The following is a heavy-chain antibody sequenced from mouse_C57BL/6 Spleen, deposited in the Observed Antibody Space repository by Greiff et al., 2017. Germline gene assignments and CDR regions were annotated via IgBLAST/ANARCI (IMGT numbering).Heavy chain of an antibody. J-gene: IGHJ4*01. CDR1: GYTITDYE. Sequence: QVQLQQSGAELVRPGASVTLSCKASGYTITDYEMHWVKQTPVHGLEWIGAIDPETGGTAYNQKFKGKAILTADKSSSTAYMELRSLTSEDSAVYYCTREITWDYWGQGTSVTVSS. CDR2: IDPETGGT. CDR3: TREITWDY. V-gene: IGHV1-15*01. D-gene: IGHD1-1*01.